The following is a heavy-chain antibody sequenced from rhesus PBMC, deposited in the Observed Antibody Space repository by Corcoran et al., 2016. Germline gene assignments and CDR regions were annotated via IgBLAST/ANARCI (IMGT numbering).Heavy chain of an antibody. Sequence: QVQLQESGPGLVKPSETLSLPCAVSGASISGFWWTWISTPPGKGLEWIGEINGYSGTTDYNASIKSRGTISKDASQNQFSLKLSSRTAADTAVYFCARGGYGSSYHWGQGVLVTVSS. J-gene: IGHJ4*01. CDR2: INGYSGTT. D-gene: IGHD4-29*01. CDR3: ARGGYGSSYH. V-gene: IGHV4-80*01. CDR1: GASISGFW.